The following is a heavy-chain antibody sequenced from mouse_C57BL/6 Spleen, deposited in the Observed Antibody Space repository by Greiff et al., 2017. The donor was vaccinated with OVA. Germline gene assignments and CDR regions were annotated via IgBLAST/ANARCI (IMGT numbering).Heavy chain of an antibody. CDR2: INPNNGGT. V-gene: IGHV1-22*01. Sequence: VQLKESGPELVKPGASVKMSCKASGYTFTDYNMHWVKQSHGKSLEWIGYINPNNGGTSYNQKFKGKATLTVNKSSSTAYMELRSLTSEDSAVYYCARSLDGYLGYWGQGTTLTVSS. J-gene: IGHJ2*01. CDR3: ARSLDGYLGY. D-gene: IGHD2-3*01. CDR1: GYTFTDYN.